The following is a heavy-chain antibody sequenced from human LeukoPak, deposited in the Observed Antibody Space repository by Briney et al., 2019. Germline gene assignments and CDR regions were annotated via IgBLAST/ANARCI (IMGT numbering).Heavy chain of an antibody. CDR2: IGGAGGDI. V-gene: IGHV3-23*01. J-gene: IGHJ4*02. D-gene: IGHD4-17*01. CDR1: GFSFNNYA. Sequence: PSGGSLRLSCAASGFSFNNYAMVWVRQTPGKGLEWVSVIGGAGGDIHYADSVKDRFSISRDNSKSTLYLQMNSLRAEDTAVYYCAKYAPPTTALTRFFDDWGQGTLVTVSS. CDR3: AKYAPPTTALTRFFDD.